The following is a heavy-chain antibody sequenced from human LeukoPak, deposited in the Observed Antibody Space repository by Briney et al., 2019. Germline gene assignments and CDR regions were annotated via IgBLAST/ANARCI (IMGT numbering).Heavy chain of an antibody. CDR2: MNPNSGNT. CDR3: AASGYSYGYGEGEADY. D-gene: IGHD5-18*01. CDR1: GYTFTSYD. Sequence: ASVKVSCKASGYTFTSYDINWVRQATGQGLEWMGWMNPNSGNTGYAQKFQGRVTMTRNTSISTAYMELSSLRSEDTAVYYCAASGYSYGYGEGEADYWGQGTLVTVSS. J-gene: IGHJ4*02. V-gene: IGHV1-8*01.